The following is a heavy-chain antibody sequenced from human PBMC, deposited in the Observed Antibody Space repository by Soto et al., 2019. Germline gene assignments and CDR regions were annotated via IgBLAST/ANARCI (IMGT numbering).Heavy chain of an antibody. CDR3: AKDSGYDSRNEGYYGMDV. J-gene: IGHJ6*02. Sequence: QVQLVESGGGVVQPGRSLRLSCAVSGFTFSSYGMHWVRQAPGKGLEWVAVISYDGSNKYYADSVKGRFTISRDNSKNTLYLQMNSLRAEDTAVYYCAKDSGYDSRNEGYYGMDVWGQGTTVTVSS. CDR2: ISYDGSNK. CDR1: GFTFSSYG. V-gene: IGHV3-30*18. D-gene: IGHD5-12*01.